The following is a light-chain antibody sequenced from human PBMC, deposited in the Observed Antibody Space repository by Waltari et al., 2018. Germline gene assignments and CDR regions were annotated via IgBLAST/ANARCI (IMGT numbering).Light chain of an antibody. Sequence: EIVLTQSPGTLSLSPGERATLSCRASQSVSRTLAWYQQKPVQAPRLLIYDASIRATGIPDRFSGSGSGTDFSLTISRLEPEDFAVYYCQKYGTLPATFGQGTKVEIK. CDR3: QKYGTLPAT. V-gene: IGKV3-20*01. J-gene: IGKJ1*01. CDR2: DAS. CDR1: QSVSRT.